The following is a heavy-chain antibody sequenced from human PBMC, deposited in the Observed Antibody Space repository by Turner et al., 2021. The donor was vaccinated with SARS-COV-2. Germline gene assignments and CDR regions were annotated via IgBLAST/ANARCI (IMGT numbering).Heavy chain of an antibody. Sequence: EVQLVETGEGLVQPGESLLLSCPASGFTVSRNYMSWVSQAPGKGLVWVSVIYSGGSTYYADSVKGRFTISRHNYKNTLYLQMNSLRAEDTAVYYCASSSGYSGSWYLKHWGQGTLVTVSS. CDR3: ASSSGYSGSWYLKH. CDR1: GFTVSRNY. J-gene: IGHJ4*02. V-gene: IGHV3-53*04. CDR2: IYSGGST. D-gene: IGHD6-13*01.